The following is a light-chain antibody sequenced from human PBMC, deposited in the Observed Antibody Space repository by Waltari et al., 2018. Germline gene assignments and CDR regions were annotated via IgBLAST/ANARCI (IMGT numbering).Light chain of an antibody. CDR3: QRYGTLPAT. J-gene: IGKJ1*01. CDR1: QSVSRALRT. V-gene: IGKV3-20*01. Sequence: EIVLTQSPGTLSLSPGERATLSCRASQSVSRALRTLAWYQQKPGQAPRLLIYDASTRATRIADRFSGSASGTDFTLTISRLEPDDFAVYYCQRYGTLPATFGQGTKVEIK. CDR2: DAS.